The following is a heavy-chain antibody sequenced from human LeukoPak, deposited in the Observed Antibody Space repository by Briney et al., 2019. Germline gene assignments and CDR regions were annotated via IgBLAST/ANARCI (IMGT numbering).Heavy chain of an antibody. D-gene: IGHD1-26*01. V-gene: IGHV3-30*02. J-gene: IGHJ5*02. CDR2: IRYDGSRK. CDR3: ARYEWELPWFDP. Sequence: GGSLRLSCAASGFSFSSYGMHWVRQAPDKGLEWVAFIRYDGSRKYYADTVKGRFTISRDNAKNSLYLQMNSLRAEDTAVYYCARYEWELPWFDPWGQGTLVTVSS. CDR1: GFSFSSYG.